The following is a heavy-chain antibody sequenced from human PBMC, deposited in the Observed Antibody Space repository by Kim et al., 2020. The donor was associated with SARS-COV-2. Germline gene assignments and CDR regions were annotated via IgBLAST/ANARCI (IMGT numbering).Heavy chain of an antibody. CDR1: GFTFGDYA. Sequence: GGSLRLSCAASGFTFGDYAMHWVRQAPGKGLEWVSGISWNSGSIGYADSVKGRFTISRDNAKNSLYLQMNSLRAEDTALYYCAKDYYLNYYYGMDVWGQGTTVTVSS. CDR3: AKDYYLNYYYGMDV. V-gene: IGHV3-9*01. CDR2: ISWNSGSI. J-gene: IGHJ6*02. D-gene: IGHD1-26*01.